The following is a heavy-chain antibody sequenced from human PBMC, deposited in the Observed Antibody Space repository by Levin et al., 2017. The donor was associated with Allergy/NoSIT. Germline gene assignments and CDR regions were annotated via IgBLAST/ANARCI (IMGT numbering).Heavy chain of an antibody. V-gene: IGHV3-30*04. D-gene: IGHD3-3*01. CDR3: ARDPTLDPGLRFLEWCDY. Sequence: GESLKISCAASGFTFSSYAMHWVRQAPGKGLEWVAVISYDGSNKYYADSVKGRFTISRDNSKNTLYLQMNSLRAEDTAVYYCARDPTLDPGLRFLEWCDYWGQGTLVTVSS. CDR1: GFTFSSYA. J-gene: IGHJ4*02. CDR2: ISYDGSNK.